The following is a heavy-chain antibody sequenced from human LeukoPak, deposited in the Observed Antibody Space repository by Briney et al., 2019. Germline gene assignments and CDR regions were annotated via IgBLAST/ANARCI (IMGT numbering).Heavy chain of an antibody. CDR3: ARVNMEAFDI. CDR2: ITTSSDTI. D-gene: IGHD1-1*01. J-gene: IGHJ3*02. V-gene: IGHV3-48*01. Sequence: PGGSLRLSCAASGFTFSSYSMNWVRQAPGKGLEWVSYITTSSDTIYYADSVKGRFTISRDNAKNSLYLQMNSLRAEDTAVYYCARVNMEAFDIWGQGTMVTVSS. CDR1: GFTFSSYS.